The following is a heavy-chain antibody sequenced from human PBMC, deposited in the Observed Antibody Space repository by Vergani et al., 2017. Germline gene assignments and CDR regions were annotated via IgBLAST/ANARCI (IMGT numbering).Heavy chain of an antibody. CDR3: ARGNYYGSGTYVDP. V-gene: IGHV3-66*02. CDR1: GSTVSGNY. D-gene: IGHD3-10*01. Sequence: EVQLLESGGDLVQPGGSLRLSCAASGSTVSGNYMTWVRQAPGKGLEWVSHIYSGDETYYADSVKGRVTISRDTSKNTLHLQINNLRVEETAVYYCARGNYYGSGTYVDPWGQGTLVTVSS. CDR2: IYSGDET. J-gene: IGHJ5*02.